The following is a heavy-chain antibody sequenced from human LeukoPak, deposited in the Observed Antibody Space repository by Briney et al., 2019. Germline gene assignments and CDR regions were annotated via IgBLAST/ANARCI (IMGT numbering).Heavy chain of an antibody. D-gene: IGHD5-24*01. CDR2: ISSSSSYI. CDR1: GFTFSSYS. J-gene: IGHJ4*02. CDR3: ARSMVTIPIPGGY. V-gene: IGHV3-21*01. Sequence: GGSLRLSCAASGFTFSSYSMNWVRQAPGKGLEWVSSISSSSSYIYYADSVKGRLTISRDNAKNSLYLQMNSLRAEDTAVYYCARSMVTIPIPGGYWGQGTLVTVSS.